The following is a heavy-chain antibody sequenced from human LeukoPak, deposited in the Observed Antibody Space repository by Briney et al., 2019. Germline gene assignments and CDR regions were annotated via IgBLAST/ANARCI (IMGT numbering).Heavy chain of an antibody. D-gene: IGHD1-26*01. V-gene: IGHV3-23*01. Sequence: PGGSLRLSCAASGFTFRSHAMSWVGGAPGKGLEWVSGLIENGATTYYADSVKGRFTISRDNSRNTMYLQMNSLRVEDTAVYYCVKDYQVGNSPAFGDYWGQGTLVTISS. J-gene: IGHJ4*02. CDR1: GFTFRSHA. CDR2: LIENGATT. CDR3: VKDYQVGNSPAFGDY.